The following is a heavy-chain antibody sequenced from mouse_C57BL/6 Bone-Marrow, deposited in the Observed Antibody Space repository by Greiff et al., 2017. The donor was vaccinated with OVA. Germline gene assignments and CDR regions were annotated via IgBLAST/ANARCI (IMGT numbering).Heavy chain of an antibody. CDR3: AYDYYPDY. Sequence: EVKLEESGGGLVQPGGSMKLSCVASGFTFSNYWMNWVRQSPEKGLEWVAQIRLKSDNYATHYAESVKGRFTISRDDSKSSVYRQMNNLRAEDTEIYYCAYDYYPDYGGQGTTLTVSS. CDR1: GFTFSNYW. CDR2: IRLKSDNYAT. V-gene: IGHV6-3*01. D-gene: IGHD2-4*01. J-gene: IGHJ2*01.